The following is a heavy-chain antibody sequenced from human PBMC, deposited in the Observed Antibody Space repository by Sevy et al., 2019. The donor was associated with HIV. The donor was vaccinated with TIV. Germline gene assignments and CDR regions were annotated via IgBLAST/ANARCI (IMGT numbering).Heavy chain of an antibody. CDR1: GFTFRNFG. J-gene: IGHJ6*02. D-gene: IGHD5-18*01. Sequence: GGSLRLSCVGSGFTFRNFGVHWLRQAPGKGLEWLSVVSYDGSSKYYVDSVKGRFIVSRDNSKNTLYLQMNSLRTEDTAVYYCARGGYGDYYYYGVDVWSQGTTVTVSS. CDR2: VSYDGSSK. CDR3: ARGGYGDYYYYGVDV. V-gene: IGHV3-30*03.